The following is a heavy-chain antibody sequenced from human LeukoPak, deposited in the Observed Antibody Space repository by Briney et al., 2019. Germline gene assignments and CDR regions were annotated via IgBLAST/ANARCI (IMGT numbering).Heavy chain of an antibody. V-gene: IGHV3-21*01. CDR2: ISSSSSYV. Sequence: PGGSLRLSCAASGFTFSSYSMNWVRQAPGKGLEWVSSISSSSSYVYYADSVKGRFTISRDNAKNSLYLQMNSLRAEDTAVYYCARVLSSGWYAFDIWGQGTMVTVSS. J-gene: IGHJ3*02. CDR1: GFTFSSYS. D-gene: IGHD6-19*01. CDR3: ARVLSSGWYAFDI.